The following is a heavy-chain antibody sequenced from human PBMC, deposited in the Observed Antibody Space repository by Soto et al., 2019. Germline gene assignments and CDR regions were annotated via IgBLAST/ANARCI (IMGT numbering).Heavy chain of an antibody. Sequence: SETLSLTCTVSGGSISSSSYYWGWIRQPPGKGLEWIGSIYYSGSTYYNPSLKSRVTISVDTSKNQFSLKLSSVTAADTAVYYCARRLGYCTNGVCYRYYYYYMDVWGKWTTVTVS. V-gene: IGHV4-39*01. CDR2: IYYSGST. J-gene: IGHJ6*03. D-gene: IGHD2-8*01. CDR3: ARRLGYCTNGVCYRYYYYYMDV. CDR1: GGSISSSSYY.